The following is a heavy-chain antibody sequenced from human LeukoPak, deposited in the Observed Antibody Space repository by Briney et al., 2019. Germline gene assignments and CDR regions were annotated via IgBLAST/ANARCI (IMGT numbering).Heavy chain of an antibody. CDR1: GGSISSSSYY. CDR2: IYYSEST. Sequence: SETLSLTCTVSGGSISSSSYYWGWIRQPPGKGLEWIGSIYYSESTYYNPSLKSRVTISVDTSKNQFSLKLSSVTAADTAVYYCARPPRGYYDSSGYYSRTTDHWGQGTLVTVSS. J-gene: IGHJ4*02. CDR3: ARPPRGYYDSSGYYSRTTDH. D-gene: IGHD3-22*01. V-gene: IGHV4-39*01.